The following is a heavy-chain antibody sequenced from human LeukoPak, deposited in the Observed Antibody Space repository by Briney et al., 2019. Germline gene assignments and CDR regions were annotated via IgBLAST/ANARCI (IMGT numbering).Heavy chain of an antibody. J-gene: IGHJ4*02. CDR1: GGSINSNNYY. CDR2: IYSSGSA. V-gene: IGHV4-39*01. CDR3: QSRYLEWLLEY. Sequence: PSETLSLTCTVSGGSINSNNYYWGWIRQPPGKGLEWIGSIYSSGSAYYNPSLKRRVTISVDTSKNQFSLRLSSVTAADTAVYYCQSRYLEWLLEYWGQGTLVTVSS. D-gene: IGHD3-3*01.